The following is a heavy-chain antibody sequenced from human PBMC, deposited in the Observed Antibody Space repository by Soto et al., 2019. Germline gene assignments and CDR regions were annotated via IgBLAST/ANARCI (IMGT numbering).Heavy chain of an antibody. Sequence: SETLSLTCAVYGGSFSGYYWSWIRQPPGKGLEWIGEINHSGSTNYNPSLKSRVTISVDTSKNQFSLKLSSVTAADTAVYYCARGRVVKQQFLSYYYYYMDVWGKGTTVTVSS. CDR2: INHSGST. J-gene: IGHJ6*03. CDR3: ARGRVVKQQFLSYYYYYMDV. D-gene: IGHD6-13*01. V-gene: IGHV4-34*01. CDR1: GGSFSGYY.